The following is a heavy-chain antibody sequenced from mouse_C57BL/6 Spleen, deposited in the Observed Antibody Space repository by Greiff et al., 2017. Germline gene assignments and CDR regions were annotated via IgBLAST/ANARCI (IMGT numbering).Heavy chain of an antibody. J-gene: IGHJ3*01. CDR3: GRWVNWV. V-gene: IGHV1-82*01. CDR1: GYAFSSSW. Sequence: QVQLQQSGPELVKPGASVKISCKASGYAFSSSWMNWVKQRPGQGLEWIGRIYPGDGATNSNGKFKGKATLTADKSSSTAYLQLSSLTCEDAAVYFCGRWVNWVWGQGTLGTVSA. CDR2: IYPGDGAT. D-gene: IGHD4-1*01.